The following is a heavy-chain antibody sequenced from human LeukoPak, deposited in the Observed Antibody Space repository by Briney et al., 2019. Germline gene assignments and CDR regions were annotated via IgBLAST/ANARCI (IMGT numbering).Heavy chain of an antibody. V-gene: IGHV1-69*04. J-gene: IGHJ5*02. CDR1: GGTFIIYA. Sequence: EASVKVSCKASGGTFIIYAISWVRQAPGQGLEWMGRIIPILGIANYAQKFQRRVTITADKSTSTAYMELSSLRSEDTAVYYCAQSWFDPWGQGTLVTVSS. CDR2: IIPILGIA. CDR3: AQSWFDP.